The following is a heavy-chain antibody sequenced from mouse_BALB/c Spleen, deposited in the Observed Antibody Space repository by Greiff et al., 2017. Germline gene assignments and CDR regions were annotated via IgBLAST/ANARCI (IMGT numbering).Heavy chain of an antibody. J-gene: IGHJ1*01. CDR1: GYTFTEYI. Sequence: QVHVKQSGAELVKPGASVKLSCKASGYTFTEYIIHWVKQRSGQGLEWIGWFYPGSGSIKYNEKFKDKATLTADKSSSTVYMELSRLTSEDSAVYFCARQYYYGSSYWYFDVWGAGTTVTVSS. V-gene: IGHV1-62-2*01. CDR2: FYPGSGSI. D-gene: IGHD1-1*01. CDR3: ARQYYYGSSYWYFDV.